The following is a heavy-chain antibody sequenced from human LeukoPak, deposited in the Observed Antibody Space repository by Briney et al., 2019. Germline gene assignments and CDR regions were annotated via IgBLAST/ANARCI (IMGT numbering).Heavy chain of an antibody. V-gene: IGHV3-7*03. CDR3: ATDYYDSSGYYAGTY. CDR1: GFTFSGYW. J-gene: IGHJ4*02. D-gene: IGHD3-22*01. CDR2: IKKEGSEK. Sequence: GGSLRLSCAASGFTFSGYWMNWVRQAPGKGLEWVANIKKEGSEKYYVDSVKGRFTISRDNAKNSLYLQMNSLRADDTAVYYCATDYYDSSGYYAGTYWGQGTLVTVSS.